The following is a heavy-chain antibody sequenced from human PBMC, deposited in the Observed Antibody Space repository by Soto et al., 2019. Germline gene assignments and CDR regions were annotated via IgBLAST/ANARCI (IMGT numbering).Heavy chain of an antibody. CDR1: GDSISNYY. CDR2: IYYSGTT. Sequence: QVQLQESGPGLVKPSETLSLTCTVSGDSISNYYWTWIRQPPGKGLEWIGYIYYSGTTNYNPSLKRRFTISEDTSKNQFSLKLSSVTAADTAVYYCARQLISWGQGTLVTVSS. J-gene: IGHJ4*02. CDR3: ARQLIS. V-gene: IGHV4-59*08.